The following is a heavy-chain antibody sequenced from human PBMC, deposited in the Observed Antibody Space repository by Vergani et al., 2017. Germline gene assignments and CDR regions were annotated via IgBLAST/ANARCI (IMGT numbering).Heavy chain of an antibody. D-gene: IGHD3-22*01. V-gene: IGHV1-2*02. CDR2: INPNRGGT. CDR1: GYNFNNHN. CDR3: ARARILLVYYPFDY. Sequence: QAHLEQSGSELKKPGASVKVSCKASGYNFNNHNLIWVRQAPGQGLEWLGWINPNRGGTNYAQKFQGRVTMTRETSISTAYMELSRLRSDDTDVYYCARARILLVYYPFDYWGQGTLVTVSS. J-gene: IGHJ4*02.